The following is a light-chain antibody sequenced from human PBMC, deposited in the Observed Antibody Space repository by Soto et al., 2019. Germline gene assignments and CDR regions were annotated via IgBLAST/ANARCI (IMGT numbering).Light chain of an antibody. Sequence: DIQLTQSPSFLSASVGDRFAITCLASQGISSYLAWYQQKPGKAPKLLIYAASTLQSGVPSRFSGSGSGTEFTLTISSLQPEDFATYYCQQLNSYPPWTFGQGTKVDIK. V-gene: IGKV1-9*01. J-gene: IGKJ1*01. CDR2: AAS. CDR3: QQLNSYPPWT. CDR1: QGISSY.